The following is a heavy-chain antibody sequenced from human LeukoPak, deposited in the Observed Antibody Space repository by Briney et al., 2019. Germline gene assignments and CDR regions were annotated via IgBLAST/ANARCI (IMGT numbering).Heavy chain of an antibody. J-gene: IGHJ4*02. CDR2: IYYSGTT. CDR1: GGSISSSSYY. V-gene: IGHV4-39*01. D-gene: IGHD1-1*01. Sequence: SETLSLICTVSGGSISSSSYYWGWIRQPPGKGLEWIGSIYYSGTTYYNPSRKSRVTISADTAKNQFSLELSSVTAADTAVYYCARHTSHTIGTEDFDYWGQGTLVTVSS. CDR3: ARHTSHTIGTEDFDY.